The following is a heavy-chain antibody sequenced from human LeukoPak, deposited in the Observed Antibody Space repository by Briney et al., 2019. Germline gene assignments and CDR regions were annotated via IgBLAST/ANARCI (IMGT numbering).Heavy chain of an antibody. CDR1: GFTFSSYS. CDR2: ISSSSSYI. J-gene: IGHJ4*02. CDR3: ARATDYCSSTSCYWGDFGY. Sequence: PGGSLRLSCAASGFTFSSYSMNWVRQAPGKGLEWVSSISSSSSYIYYADPVKGRFTISRDNAKNSLYLQMNSLRAEDTAVYYCARATDYCSSTSCYWGDFGYWGQGTLVTVSS. V-gene: IGHV3-21*01. D-gene: IGHD2-2*01.